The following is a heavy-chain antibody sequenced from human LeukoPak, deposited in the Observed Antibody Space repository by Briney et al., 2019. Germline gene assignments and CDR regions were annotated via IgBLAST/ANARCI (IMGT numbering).Heavy chain of an antibody. CDR2: ISSSSTTI. J-gene: IGHJ5*02. Sequence: PGGSLRLSCAASGFTFSSYSMIWVRQAPGKGLEWVSYISSSSTTIYYADSVKGRFTISRNNAKNSLYLQMNSLRAEDTAVYYCARDRHRYHYDGSGYPPSWGQGTLVTVSS. V-gene: IGHV3-48*01. CDR3: ARDRHRYHYDGSGYPPS. CDR1: GFTFSSYS. D-gene: IGHD3-22*01.